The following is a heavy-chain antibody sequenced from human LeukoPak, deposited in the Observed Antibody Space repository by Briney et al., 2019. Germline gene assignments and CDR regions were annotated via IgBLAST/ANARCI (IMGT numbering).Heavy chain of an antibody. CDR2: IYYSGST. D-gene: IGHD6-6*01. J-gene: IGHJ3*02. V-gene: IGHV4-39*01. Sequence: SETLSLTCTVSGGSISSSSYYWGWLRQPPGKGLEWIGSIYYSGSTYYNPSLKSRVTISVDTSKNQFSLKLSSVTAADTAVYYCARPLEELQLGGDHDAFDIWGQGTMVTVSS. CDR1: GGSISSSSYY. CDR3: ARPLEELQLGGDHDAFDI.